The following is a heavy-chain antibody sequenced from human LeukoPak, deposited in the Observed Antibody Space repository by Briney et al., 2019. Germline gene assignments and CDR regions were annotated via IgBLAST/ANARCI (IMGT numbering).Heavy chain of an antibody. Sequence: PSQTLSLTCTVSGGSISSGDYYWSWIRQPPGKGLEWIGYIYYSGSTYYNPSLKSRVTISVDTSKNQFSLKLSSVTATDTAVYYCARSSGSYYWFDPWGQGTLVTVSS. J-gene: IGHJ5*02. CDR1: GGSISSGDYY. CDR3: ARSSGSYYWFDP. D-gene: IGHD1-26*01. CDR2: IYYSGST. V-gene: IGHV4-30-4*08.